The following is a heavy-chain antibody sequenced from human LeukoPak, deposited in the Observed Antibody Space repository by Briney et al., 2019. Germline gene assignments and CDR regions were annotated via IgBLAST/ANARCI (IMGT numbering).Heavy chain of an antibody. CDR1: GGSISSYY. Sequence: NPSETLSLTCTVSGGSISSYYWSWIRQPPGKGLEWIGYIYYSGSTNYNPSLKSRVTIAVDTSKNQFSLRLHSVTAADTAVYYCAMAYSSSWYYFDYWGQGTLVTVSS. CDR2: IYYSGST. V-gene: IGHV4-59*01. D-gene: IGHD6-13*01. CDR3: AMAYSSSWYYFDY. J-gene: IGHJ4*02.